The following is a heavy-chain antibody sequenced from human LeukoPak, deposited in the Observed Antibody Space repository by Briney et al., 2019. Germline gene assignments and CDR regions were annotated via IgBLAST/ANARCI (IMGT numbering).Heavy chain of an antibody. V-gene: IGHV1-2*02. CDR1: GYTFTVYY. CDR3: ARGSSSYYVYYGMDV. Sequence: ASVKVSCKASGYTFTVYYMHWVRQAPRQGLEWMGWINTKSGGTNYAQKFQGRVTMTSDTSISTAYMELSRLRSDDTAVYYCARGSSSYYVYYGMDVWGQGTTVTVSS. CDR2: INTKSGGT. D-gene: IGHD6-13*01. J-gene: IGHJ6*02.